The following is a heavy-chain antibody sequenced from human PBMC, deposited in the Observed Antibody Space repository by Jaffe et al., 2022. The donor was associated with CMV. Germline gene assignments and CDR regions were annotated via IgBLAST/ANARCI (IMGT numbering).Heavy chain of an antibody. CDR2: IYPGDSDT. D-gene: IGHD3-10*01. J-gene: IGHJ5*02. CDR3: ARLSEPTHRVTMVRDRGWFDP. CDR1: GYSFTSYW. V-gene: IGHV5-51*01. Sequence: EVQLVQSGAEVKKPGESLKISCKGSGYSFTSYWIGWVRQMPGKGLEWMGIIYPGDSDTRYSPSFQGQVTISADKSISTAYLQWSSLKASDTAMYYCARLSEPTHRVTMVRDRGWFDPWGQGTLVTVSS.